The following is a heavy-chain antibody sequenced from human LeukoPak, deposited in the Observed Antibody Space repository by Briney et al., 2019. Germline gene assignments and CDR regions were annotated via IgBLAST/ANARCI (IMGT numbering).Heavy chain of an antibody. J-gene: IGHJ5*02. CDR2: ISYDGSNK. V-gene: IGHV3-30*18. D-gene: IGHD3-10*01. Sequence: GGFLRLSCAASGFTFSSYGMHWVRQAPGKGLEWVAVISYDGSNKYYADSVKGRFTISRDNSKNTLYLQMNSLRAEDTAVYYCAKERAAGFDGSGRNSGFDPWGQGTLVTVSS. CDR3: AKERAAGFDGSGRNSGFDP. CDR1: GFTFSSYG.